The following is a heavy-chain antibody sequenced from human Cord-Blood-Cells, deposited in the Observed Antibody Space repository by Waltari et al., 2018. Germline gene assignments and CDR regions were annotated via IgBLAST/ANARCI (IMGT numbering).Heavy chain of an antibody. CDR1: AGTFSSYA. V-gene: IGHV1-69*06. CDR2: IISIFGTA. J-gene: IGHJ4*02. Sequence: QVPMVQSGAEVTKHGLSVTVSCTASAGTFSSYAIGWVRQAAGQGLEWMGGIISIFGTANYAQKFQDRVTITADKSTSTAYMELSSLRSEDTAVYYCSRDYGGGYFYWVFDYWGQGTLVTVSS. CDR3: SRDYGGGYFYWVFDY. D-gene: IGHD3-9*01.